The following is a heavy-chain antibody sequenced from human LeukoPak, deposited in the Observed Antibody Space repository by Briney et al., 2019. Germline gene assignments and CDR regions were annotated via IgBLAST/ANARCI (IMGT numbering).Heavy chain of an antibody. CDR1: GGSISSGGYY. CDR2: IYYSGST. J-gene: IGHJ5*02. CDR3: ARGVATIFGVVIILDWFDP. Sequence: PSETLYLTCTVSGGSISSGGYYWSWIRQRPGKGLEWVGDIYYSGSTYYNPSLKSRVTISVDTSKNQFSLKLSSVTAADTAVYYCARGVATIFGVVIILDWFDPWGQGTLVTVSS. V-gene: IGHV4-31*03. D-gene: IGHD3-3*01.